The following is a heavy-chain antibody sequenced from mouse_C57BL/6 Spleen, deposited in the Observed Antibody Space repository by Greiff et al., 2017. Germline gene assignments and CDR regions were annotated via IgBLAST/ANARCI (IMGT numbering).Heavy chain of an antibody. CDR1: GYTFTDYY. D-gene: IGHD4-1*01. CDR3: ARCGSLGVVDY. Sequence: VQLPQSGPELVKPGASVKISCKASGYTFTDYYMNWVKQSHGKSLEWIGDFNPNNGGLSYNQKFKGKATLTVDKSSSTAYMGLRSLTSEDSAVYYCARCGSLGVVDYWGQGTTLTVSS. J-gene: IGHJ2*01. CDR2: FNPNNGGL. V-gene: IGHV1-26*01.